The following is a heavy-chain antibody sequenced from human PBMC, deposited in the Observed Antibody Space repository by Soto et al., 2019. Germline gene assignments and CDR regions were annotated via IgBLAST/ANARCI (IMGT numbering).Heavy chain of an antibody. CDR1: GGSISSGGYY. J-gene: IGHJ3*02. CDR2: IYYSGST. V-gene: IGHV4-31*03. D-gene: IGHD6-19*01. Sequence: QVQLQESGPGLVKPSQTLSLTCTVSGGSISSGGYYWSWIRQHPGKGLEWIGYIYYSGSTYYNPSLKCRVTISVDTSKNQFSLKLSSVTAADTAVYYCARTLNTPQQWNAFDIWGQGTMVTVSS. CDR3: ARTLNTPQQWNAFDI.